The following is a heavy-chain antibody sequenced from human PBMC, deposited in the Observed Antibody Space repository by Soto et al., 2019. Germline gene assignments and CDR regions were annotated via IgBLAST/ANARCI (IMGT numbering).Heavy chain of an antibody. J-gene: IGHJ5*02. Sequence: ASVKFSCKASGYTFTSYAMHWVRQAPGQRLEWMGWINAGNGNTKYSQKFQGRVTITRDTSTSTAYMELSSLRSEDTAVYYCARVLGYCSGGSCYRWFDPWGQGTLVTVSS. CDR3: ARVLGYCSGGSCYRWFDP. D-gene: IGHD2-15*01. CDR2: INAGNGNT. V-gene: IGHV1-3*01. CDR1: GYTFTSYA.